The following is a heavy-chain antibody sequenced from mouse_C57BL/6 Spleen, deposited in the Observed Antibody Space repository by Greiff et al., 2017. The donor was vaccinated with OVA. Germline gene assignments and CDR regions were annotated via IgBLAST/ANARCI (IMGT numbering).Heavy chain of an antibody. D-gene: IGHD2-1*01. V-gene: IGHV6-6*01. Sequence: EVKLVESGGGLVQPGGSMKLSCAASGFTFSDAWMDWVRQSPEKGLEWVAVIRNKANNHATYYAESVKGRFTISRDDSKSSVYLQMNSLRAEDTGIYYCTGSGNYGFAYWGQGTLVTVSA. J-gene: IGHJ3*01. CDR1: GFTFSDAW. CDR2: IRNKANNHAT. CDR3: TGSGNYGFAY.